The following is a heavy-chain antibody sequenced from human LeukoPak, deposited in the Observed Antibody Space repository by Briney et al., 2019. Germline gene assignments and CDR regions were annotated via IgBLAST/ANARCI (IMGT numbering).Heavy chain of an antibody. J-gene: IGHJ4*02. CDR3: AASGYSYGLQKY. D-gene: IGHD5-18*01. V-gene: IGHV4-38-2*01. CDR2: IFHSGTT. Sequence: SETLSLTCAVSGYSISSGYYWGWIRQPPGKGLEWIGSIFHSGTTYYNPSLQSRVTISVDTSKNQFSLKLSSVTAADTAAYYCAASGYSYGLQKYWGQGTLVTVSS. CDR1: GYSISSGYY.